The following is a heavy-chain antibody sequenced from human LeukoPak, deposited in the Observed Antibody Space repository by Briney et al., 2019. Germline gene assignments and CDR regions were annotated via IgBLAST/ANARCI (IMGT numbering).Heavy chain of an antibody. J-gene: IGHJ4*02. CDR3: AKDPSSGYSSGWHLYYYDSSGSPGGYFDY. CDR2: IWYDGSNK. Sequence: GGSLRPSCAASGFTFSSYGMHWVRQAPGKGLEWVAVIWYDGSNKYYADSVKGRFTISRDNSKNTLYLQMNSLRAEDTAVYYCAKDPSSGYSSGWHLYYYDSSGSPGGYFDYWGQGTLVTVSS. D-gene: IGHD3-22*01. V-gene: IGHV3-30*02. CDR1: GFTFSSYG.